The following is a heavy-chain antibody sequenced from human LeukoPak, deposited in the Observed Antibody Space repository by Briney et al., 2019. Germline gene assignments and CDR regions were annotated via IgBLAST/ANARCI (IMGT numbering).Heavy chain of an antibody. CDR1: GFPFRPYW. Sequence: VQPGGPLRLPCAPLGFPFRPYWMTCARKGQGKGLDWVASIRPDGSGASYVDSVKGRFIISRDNAQNSLYLQMNSLSAEDTAVYYCARLFGGVTTFDYWGQGILVTVSS. J-gene: IGHJ4*02. CDR3: ARLFGGVTTFDY. D-gene: IGHD4-17*01. V-gene: IGHV3-7*01. CDR2: IRPDGSGA.